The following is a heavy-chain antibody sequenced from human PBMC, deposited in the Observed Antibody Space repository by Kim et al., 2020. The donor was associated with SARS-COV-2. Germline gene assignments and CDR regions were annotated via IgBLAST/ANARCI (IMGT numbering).Heavy chain of an antibody. V-gene: IGHV3-30*18. CDR1: GFTFSSYG. J-gene: IGHJ4*02. D-gene: IGHD1-26*01. Sequence: GGSLRLSCAASGFTFSSYGMHWVRQAPGKGLEWVAVISYDGSNKYYADSVKGRFTISRDNSKNTLYLQMNSLRAEDTAVYYCAKDHPWELLYYFDYWGQGTLVTVSS. CDR3: AKDHPWELLYYFDY. CDR2: ISYDGSNK.